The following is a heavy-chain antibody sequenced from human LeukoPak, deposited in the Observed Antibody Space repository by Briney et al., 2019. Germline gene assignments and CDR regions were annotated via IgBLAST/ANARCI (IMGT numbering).Heavy chain of an antibody. Sequence: PSEALSPTRPVFCGSISSGVYYWGWVPPPPGEGLGGVGDIHFNWSTYYNPSLKSRVTISVDTSKNQFSLKLSSVTAADTAVYYCASVGIAYYGDYGYYYYGMDVWGKGTTVTVSS. CDR2: IHFNWST. V-gene: IGHV4-30-4*01. J-gene: IGHJ6*04. CDR1: CGSISSGVYY. CDR3: ASVGIAYYGDYGYYYYGMDV. D-gene: IGHD4-17*01.